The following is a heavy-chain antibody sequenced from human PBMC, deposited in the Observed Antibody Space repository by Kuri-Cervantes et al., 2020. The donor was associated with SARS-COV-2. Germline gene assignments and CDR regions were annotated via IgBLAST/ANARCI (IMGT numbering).Heavy chain of an antibody. V-gene: IGHV3-49*04. CDR2: IRSKAYGGTT. Sequence: GGSLRLSCTASGFTFGDYAMSWVRQAPGKGLEWVGFIRSKAYGGTTEYAASVKGRFTISRDDSKSIAYLQMNSLKTEDTAVYYCAKDYYSSSPNYFDYWGQGTLVTVSS. CDR3: AKDYYSSSPNYFDY. D-gene: IGHD6-6*01. CDR1: GFTFGDYA. J-gene: IGHJ4*02.